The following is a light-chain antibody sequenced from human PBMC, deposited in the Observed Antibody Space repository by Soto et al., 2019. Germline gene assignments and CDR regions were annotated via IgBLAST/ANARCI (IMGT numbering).Light chain of an antibody. CDR3: QQSYSTPYT. CDR2: TTT. V-gene: IGKV1-39*01. CDR1: QSISSY. Sequence: DLPMTQSPSSLSASVGDRVTITCRASQSISSYLHWHQQKPGKAPKLLIYTTTSLQSGVPSRFSGSGSGTDFTLTISSLQPEDFATYYCQQSYSTPYTFGQGTKLEIQ. J-gene: IGKJ2*01.